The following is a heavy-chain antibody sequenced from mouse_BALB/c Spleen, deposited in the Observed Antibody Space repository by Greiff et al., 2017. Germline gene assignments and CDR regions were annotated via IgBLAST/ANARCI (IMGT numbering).Heavy chain of an antibody. J-gene: IGHJ2*01. Sequence: EVKLVESGAELVRSGASVKLSCTASGFNIKDYYMHWVKQRPEQGLEWIGWIDPENGDTEYAPKFQGKATMTADTSSNTAYLQLSSLTSEDTAVYYCNAWPPYRYDYLAYWGQGTTLTVSS. CDR2: IDPENGDT. V-gene: IGHV14-4*02. D-gene: IGHD2-14*01. CDR1: GFNIKDYY. CDR3: NAWPPYRYDYLAY.